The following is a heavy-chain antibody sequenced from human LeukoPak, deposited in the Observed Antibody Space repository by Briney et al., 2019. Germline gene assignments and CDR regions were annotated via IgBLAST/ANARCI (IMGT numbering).Heavy chain of an antibody. V-gene: IGHV3-23*01. D-gene: IGHD2-21*02. J-gene: IGHJ4*02. Sequence: ETLSLTCAVYGGSFSGYYWSWIRQPPGKGLEWVSAISGSGGSTYYADSVKGRFTISRDNSKNTLYLQMNSLRAEDTAVYYCAKDPVLTHDCGGDCYTGYWGQGTLVTVSS. CDR3: AKDPVLTHDCGGDCYTGY. CDR2: ISGSGGST. CDR1: GGSFSGYY.